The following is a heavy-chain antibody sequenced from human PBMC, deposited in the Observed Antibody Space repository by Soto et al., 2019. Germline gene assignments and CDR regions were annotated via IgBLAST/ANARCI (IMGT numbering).Heavy chain of an antibody. CDR1: GFTFSSYG. Sequence: QVQLVESGGGVVQPGRSLRLSCAASGFTFSSYGMHRVRQAPGKGLEWVAVIWYDGSNKYYADSVKGRFTISRDNSKNTLYLQMNSLRAEDTAVYYCARSSCSSTSCPRSYYYYYGMDVWGQGTTVTVSS. V-gene: IGHV3-33*01. J-gene: IGHJ6*02. CDR3: ARSSCSSTSCPRSYYYYYGMDV. D-gene: IGHD2-2*01. CDR2: IWYDGSNK.